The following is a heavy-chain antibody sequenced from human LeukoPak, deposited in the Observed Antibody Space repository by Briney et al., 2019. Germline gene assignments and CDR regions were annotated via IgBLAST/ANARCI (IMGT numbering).Heavy chain of an antibody. Sequence: ASVKVSCKASGYTFTSYGISWVRQAPGQGLEWMGIINPSGGSTSYAQKFQGRVTMTRDTSTSTVYMELSSLRSEDTAVYYCARSQVYNWFDPWGQGTLVTVSS. CDR2: INPSGGST. CDR3: ARSQVYNWFDP. CDR1: GYTFTSYG. D-gene: IGHD5/OR15-5a*01. V-gene: IGHV1-46*01. J-gene: IGHJ5*02.